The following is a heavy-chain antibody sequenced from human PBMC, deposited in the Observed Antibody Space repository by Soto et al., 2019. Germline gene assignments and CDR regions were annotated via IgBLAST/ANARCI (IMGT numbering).Heavy chain of an antibody. CDR3: ARDSAWAGGYGGNSGYNDH. V-gene: IGHV3-21*01. J-gene: IGHJ5*02. D-gene: IGHD4-17*01. CDR1: GFIFSSYS. Sequence: PGGSLRLSCAASGFIFSSYSMNWVRQAPGKGLEWVSSISSSSSYIYYADSVKGRFTISRDNAKNSLYLQMNSLRAEDTAVYYCARDSAWAGGYGGNSGYNDHWGQGTLVTVSS. CDR2: ISSSSSYI.